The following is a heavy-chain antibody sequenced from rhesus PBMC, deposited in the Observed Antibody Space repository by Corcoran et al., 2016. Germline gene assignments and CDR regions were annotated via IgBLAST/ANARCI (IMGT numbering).Heavy chain of an antibody. V-gene: IGHV4-147*01. CDR3: ALPGNNGAFDY. D-gene: IGHD1-20*01. J-gene: IGHJ4*01. Sequence: QLQLPESGPGLVKPSETLSLTCAVSGGSISANWWTWIRQPPGQGLEWIGRISGISGSTSYNPALKSRLTISTATSKNQFSLKLSSVTAADTAVYYCALPGNNGAFDYWGQGVLVTVSS. CDR1: GGSISANW. CDR2: ISGISGST.